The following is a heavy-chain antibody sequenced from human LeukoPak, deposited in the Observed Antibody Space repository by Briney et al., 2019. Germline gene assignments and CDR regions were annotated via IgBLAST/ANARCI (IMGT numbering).Heavy chain of an antibody. CDR1: GFAFSSQA. CDR2: IYSDGST. J-gene: IGHJ4*02. D-gene: IGHD6-19*01. CDR3: ARASGKGSGSGY. V-gene: IGHV3-66*01. Sequence: GGSLRLSCAASGFAFSSQAMGWVRQAPGKGLEWVSVIYSDGSTYYADSVKGRFTISRDNSKNTLYFQMNSLRAEDTAVYYCARASGKGSGSGYWGQGTLVTVSS.